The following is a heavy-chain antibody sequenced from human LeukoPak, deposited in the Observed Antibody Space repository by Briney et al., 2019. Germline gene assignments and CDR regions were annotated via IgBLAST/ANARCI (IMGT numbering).Heavy chain of an antibody. CDR2: INPNSGGT. CDR3: ARESYSGSDRAY. Sequence: GGSLRLSCAASGFTFSSYAMHWVRQAPGQGLEWMGWINPNSGGTNYAQKFQGRVTMTRDTSISTAYMELSRLRSDDTAVYYCARESYSGSDRAYWGQGTLVTVSS. D-gene: IGHD1-26*01. J-gene: IGHJ4*02. CDR1: GFTFSSYA. V-gene: IGHV1-2*02.